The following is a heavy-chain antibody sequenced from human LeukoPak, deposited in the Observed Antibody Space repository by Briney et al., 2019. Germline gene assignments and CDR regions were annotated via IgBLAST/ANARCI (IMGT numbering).Heavy chain of an antibody. D-gene: IGHD3-16*01. CDR1: GVSISSGGYA. V-gene: IGHV4-30-4*07. CDR2: IYYSRST. CDR3: AKTPEGGYPYNSFYYSSYRDV. Sequence: SETLSLTCDVSGVSISSGGYAWTWIRQPPGRGLEWIGYIYYSRSTFYNPSLKSRATISVDTSKNQVSLKLSSVTAADTAVYYCAKTPEGGYPYNSFYYSSYRDVGGKGPTVTISS. J-gene: IGHJ6*03.